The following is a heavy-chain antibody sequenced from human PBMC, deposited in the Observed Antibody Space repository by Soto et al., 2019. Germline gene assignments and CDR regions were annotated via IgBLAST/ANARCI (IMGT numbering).Heavy chain of an antibody. Sequence: ASVKVSCKASGYTFTSYPMQWVRQAPGQRLEWRGWINAGNGKTKDSQNFQGIVTISRDTSAGTAYMELSSLRSEDPAVYYCARAWVVVTAPDYWGQGTLVTVS. CDR2: INAGNGKT. CDR1: GYTFTSYP. D-gene: IGHD2-21*02. V-gene: IGHV1-3*01. J-gene: IGHJ4*02. CDR3: ARAWVVVTAPDY.